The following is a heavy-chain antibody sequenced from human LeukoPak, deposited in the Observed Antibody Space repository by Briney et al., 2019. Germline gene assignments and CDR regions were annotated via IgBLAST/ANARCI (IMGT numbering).Heavy chain of an antibody. V-gene: IGHV3-23*01. Sequence: PGGSLRLSCAASGFTFSSHAMSWVRQAPGKGLEWVSAISGSGGSTYYADSVKGRFTISRDNSKNTLYLQMNSLRAEDTAVYYCAKDSPLLRYFDWSPGTGGEFDYWGQGTLVTVSS. CDR1: GFTFSSHA. J-gene: IGHJ4*02. CDR3: AKDSPLLRYFDWSPGTGGEFDY. D-gene: IGHD3-9*01. CDR2: ISGSGGST.